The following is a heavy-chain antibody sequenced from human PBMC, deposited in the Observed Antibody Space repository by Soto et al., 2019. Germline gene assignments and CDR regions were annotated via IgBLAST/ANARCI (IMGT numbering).Heavy chain of an antibody. V-gene: IGHV4-34*01. J-gene: IGHJ4*02. CDR3: ARSEGYSYGFLDY. CDR2: INHSGST. D-gene: IGHD5-18*01. Sequence: SETLSLTCAVYGGSFSGYYWSWIRQPPGKGLEWIGEINHSGSTNYNPSLKSRVTISVDTSKNQFSLKLSSVTAADTAVYYCARSEGYSYGFLDYWGQGTLVTVSS. CDR1: GGSFSGYY.